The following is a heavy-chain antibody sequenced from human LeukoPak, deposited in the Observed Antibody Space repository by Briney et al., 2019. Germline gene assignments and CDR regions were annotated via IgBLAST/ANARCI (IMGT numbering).Heavy chain of an antibody. J-gene: IGHJ4*02. D-gene: IGHD5-18*01. CDR3: ARKQPPDY. Sequence: GGSLRLSCVASGFTFSSYGMHWVRQAPGKGLEWVAVISYDGSNKYYADSVKGRFTISRDNSKNTLYLQMNSLRAEDTAVYYCARKQPPDYWGQGTLVTVSS. V-gene: IGHV3-30*19. CDR1: GFTFSSYG. CDR2: ISYDGSNK.